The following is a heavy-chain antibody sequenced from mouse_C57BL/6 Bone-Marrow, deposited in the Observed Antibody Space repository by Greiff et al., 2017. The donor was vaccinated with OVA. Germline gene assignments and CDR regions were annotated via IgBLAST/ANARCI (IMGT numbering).Heavy chain of an antibody. V-gene: IGHV5-17*01. CDR3: VRLYYDYDAVYYCDY. D-gene: IGHD2-4*01. J-gene: IGHJ2*01. CDR2: ISSGSSTI. Sequence: EVNVVESGGGLVKPGGSLKLSCAASGFTFSDYGMHWVRQAPEKGLEWVAYISSGSSTIYYADTVKGRFTISRDNAKNTLFLQITSLRSEDTAMYYCVRLYYDYDAVYYCDYWGQGTTLTVSS. CDR1: GFTFSDYG.